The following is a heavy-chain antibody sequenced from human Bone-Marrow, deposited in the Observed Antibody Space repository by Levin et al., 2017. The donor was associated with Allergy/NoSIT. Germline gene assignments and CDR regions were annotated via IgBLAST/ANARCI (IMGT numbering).Heavy chain of an antibody. CDR2: INTSGKSA. CDR3: VRDSGAGF. V-gene: IGHV3-48*03. Sequence: TGGSLRLSCTASGFSFSSFEMIWVRQAPGKGLECISSINTSGKSAKYADSVKGRFTMSRDNAKSLLYLQMSNLKVEDTGTYYCVRDSGAGFWGQGTQVFVSP. CDR1: GFSFSSFE. D-gene: IGHD1-26*01. J-gene: IGHJ4*02.